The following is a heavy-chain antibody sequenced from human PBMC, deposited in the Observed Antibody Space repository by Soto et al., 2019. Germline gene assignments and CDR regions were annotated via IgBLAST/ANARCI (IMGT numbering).Heavy chain of an antibody. CDR3: ARAYHSYYDFWSGAGGMDV. D-gene: IGHD3-3*01. CDR1: GFTFSSYD. Sequence: GVSLRLSCAASGFTFSSYDMHWVRQATGKGLEWVSAIGTAGDTYYPGSVKGRFTISRENAKNSLYLQMNSLRAGDTAVYYCARAYHSYYDFWSGAGGMDVWGQGTTVTVSS. CDR2: IGTAGDT. V-gene: IGHV3-13*01. J-gene: IGHJ6*02.